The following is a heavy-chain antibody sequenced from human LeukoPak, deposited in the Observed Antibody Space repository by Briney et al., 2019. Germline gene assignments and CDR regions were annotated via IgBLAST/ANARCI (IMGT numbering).Heavy chain of an antibody. CDR3: AKSVTIFGVVISDYYYYGMDV. CDR1: GFTFGSYA. Sequence: GRSLRLSCAASGFTFGSYALHWVRQAPGKGLEWVVIISYDGSNKYYADSVKGRFTVSRDNSKNTLYLQMNSLRAEDTAVYYCAKSVTIFGVVISDYYYYGMDVWGQGTTVTVSS. CDR2: ISYDGSNK. J-gene: IGHJ6*02. D-gene: IGHD3-3*01. V-gene: IGHV3-30-3*01.